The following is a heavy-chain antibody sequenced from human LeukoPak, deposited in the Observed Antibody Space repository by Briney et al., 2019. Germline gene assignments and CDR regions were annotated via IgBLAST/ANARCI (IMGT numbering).Heavy chain of an antibody. CDR1: GFTFSSYW. CDR2: INSDGSST. Sequence: GGSLRLSCAASGFTFSSYWVHWVRQAPGKGLVWVSRINSDGSSTNYADSVKGRFTISRDNAKNTLYLQMNSLRAEDTAVYYCASSIVAASDNWGQGTLVTVSS. CDR3: ASSIVAASDN. D-gene: IGHD6-6*01. V-gene: IGHV3-74*01. J-gene: IGHJ4*02.